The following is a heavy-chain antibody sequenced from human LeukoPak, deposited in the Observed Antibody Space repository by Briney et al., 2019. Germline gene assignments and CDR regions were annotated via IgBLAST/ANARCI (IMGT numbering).Heavy chain of an antibody. CDR3: ARDSGTTGEVKFDP. V-gene: IGHV4-4*07. CDR2: IYTSGTI. CDR1: GGSISSYY. J-gene: IGHJ5*02. Sequence: TSETLSLTCTVSGGSISSYYWSRIRQPAGTALEWIGRIYTSGTITYNPSLKSRVTMSVDTSKNQFSLKLSSVTAADMAVYYCARDSGTTGEVKFDPWGQGTLVTVSS. D-gene: IGHD3-10*01.